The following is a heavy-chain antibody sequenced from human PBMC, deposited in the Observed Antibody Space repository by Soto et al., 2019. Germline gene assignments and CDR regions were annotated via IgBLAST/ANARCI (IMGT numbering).Heavy chain of an antibody. D-gene: IGHD2-2*03. CDR1: GFGFSEHA. J-gene: IGHJ5*02. V-gene: IGHV3-49*04. CDR2: IRNTPYGGTT. CDR3: SRGSFGYYGP. Sequence: GESLKISCNCSGFGFSEHAMTWVRQAPGKGLEWVGFIRNTPYGGTTDYAASVRGRFTISRDDSESIAYLQMNSLKTEDSGVYYCSRGSFGYYGPWGPGTLVTVSS.